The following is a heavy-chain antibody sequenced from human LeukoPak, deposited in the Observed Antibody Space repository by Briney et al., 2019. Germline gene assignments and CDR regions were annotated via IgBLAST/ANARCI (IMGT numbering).Heavy chain of an antibody. Sequence: SETLSLTCAVSGGSVNIGGYSWSWIRQPPGKGLEWIGYIYHDGSTYYNPSLQSRVTISVDRPKNQLSLRLTSVTAADTAVYYCARDRPLYCSSTSCYFSETLAGYYYYYGMDVWGQGTTVTVSS. V-gene: IGHV4-30-2*01. CDR1: GGSVNIGGYS. D-gene: IGHD2-2*01. CDR2: IYHDGST. J-gene: IGHJ6*02. CDR3: ARDRPLYCSSTSCYFSETLAGYYYYYGMDV.